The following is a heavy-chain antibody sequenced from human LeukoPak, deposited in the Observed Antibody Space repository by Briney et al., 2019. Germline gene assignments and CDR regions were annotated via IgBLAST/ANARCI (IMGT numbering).Heavy chain of an antibody. J-gene: IGHJ6*03. D-gene: IGHD2/OR15-2a*01. CDR1: GGSISSYY. CDR2: IYTSGST. Sequence: PSETLSLTCTVSGGSISSYYWSWIRQPAGKGLECIGRIYTSGSTNYNPSLKSRVTMSVDTSKNQFSLKLSSVTAADTAVYYCARGRVGLSYYYYYMDVWGKGTTVTVSS. CDR3: ARGRVGLSYYYYYMDV. V-gene: IGHV4-4*07.